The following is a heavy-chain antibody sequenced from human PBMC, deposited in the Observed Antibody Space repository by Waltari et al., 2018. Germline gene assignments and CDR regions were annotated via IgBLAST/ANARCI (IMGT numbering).Heavy chain of an antibody. J-gene: IGHJ6*02. V-gene: IGHV4-39*01. CDR1: GGSIGTGTVY. D-gene: IGHD4-17*01. Sequence: QLQLQESGPGLVKPSETLSLTCSVSGGSIGTGTVYWGWIRQPPGKGLEWIGTIFDSGSTFYNPSLDSRATISIDTSKNQVSLKLNSVTAADAAVYYCARHFPDYQTYYYGMDVWGQGTTVTVSS. CDR3: ARHFPDYQTYYYGMDV. CDR2: IFDSGST.